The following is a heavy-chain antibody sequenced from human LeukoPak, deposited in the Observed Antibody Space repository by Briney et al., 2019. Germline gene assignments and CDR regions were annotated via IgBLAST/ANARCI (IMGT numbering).Heavy chain of an antibody. V-gene: IGHV4-4*02. CDR3: ARELEYSSSSGFDY. J-gene: IGHJ4*02. Sequence: ASETLSLTCAVSGGSISSSNWWSWVRQPPGKGLEWIGEIYHSGSTNYNPSLKSRVTISVDKSKNQFSLKLSSVTAADTAVYYCARELEYSSSSGFDYWGQGTLVTVSS. CDR1: GGSISSSNW. CDR2: IYHSGST. D-gene: IGHD6-6*01.